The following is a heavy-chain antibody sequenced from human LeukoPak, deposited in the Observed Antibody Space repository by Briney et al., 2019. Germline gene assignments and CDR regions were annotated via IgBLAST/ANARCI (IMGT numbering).Heavy chain of an antibody. CDR2: IYSGDSDT. J-gene: IGHJ3*02. CDR3: ARAAELARGTFDI. Sequence: GESLKISCQGFGFTFTDYWIGWVHQMPGKGLEWMGVIYSGDSDTRYSPSFQGQVTISVDDSSRTAYLQWSSLKASDTAMYYCARAAELARGTFDIWGLGTMVTVSS. CDR1: GFTFTDYW. V-gene: IGHV5-51*07. D-gene: IGHD3-10*01.